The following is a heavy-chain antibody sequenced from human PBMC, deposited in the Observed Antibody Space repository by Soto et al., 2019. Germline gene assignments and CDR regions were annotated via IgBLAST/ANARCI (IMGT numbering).Heavy chain of an antibody. CDR1: GYTFTNYG. Sequence: QVQLVQSGGEVKKPGASVKVSCKSSGYTFTNYGISWVRQAPGQGLEWMGWISGYNGDTNYAQKLQGRVSITTDTSTSTAYMELRSLKSDDTAVYYCARDPDGDYDFDYWGQGTLVTVSS. CDR3: ARDPDGDYDFDY. J-gene: IGHJ4*02. V-gene: IGHV1-18*01. CDR2: ISGYNGDT. D-gene: IGHD4-17*01.